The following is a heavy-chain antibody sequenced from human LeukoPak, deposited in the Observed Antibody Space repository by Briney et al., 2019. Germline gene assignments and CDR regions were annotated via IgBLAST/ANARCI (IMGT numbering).Heavy chain of an antibody. CDR2: SYHSGRT. Sequence: SETLSLTYAVSGGSISSRNWWNWVRQPPGKGLEWTGESYHSGRTNYNPSLKSRVTISVDKPKNQFCLKLSSVTAADTAVYYCARTSLERRDFDYWGQGALVTVSS. J-gene: IGHJ4*02. D-gene: IGHD1-1*01. CDR3: ARTSLERRDFDY. CDR1: GGSISSRNW. V-gene: IGHV4-4*02.